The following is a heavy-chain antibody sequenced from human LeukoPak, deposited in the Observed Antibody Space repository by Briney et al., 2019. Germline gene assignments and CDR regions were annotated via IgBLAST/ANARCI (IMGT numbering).Heavy chain of an antibody. J-gene: IGHJ6*03. D-gene: IGHD1-26*01. CDR2: SNDSGGT. CDR3: ARLSVIVGAALEYYYYYMDV. Sequence: SETLSLTCAVYGGTFSGYYWTWIRQPPGKRLEWVGESNDSGGTNYNPSLRSRVTISADKSKNQVSLKLTSVTAADTAVYYCARLSVIVGAALEYYYYYMDVWGQGTTVTVSS. CDR1: GGTFSGYY. V-gene: IGHV4-34*01.